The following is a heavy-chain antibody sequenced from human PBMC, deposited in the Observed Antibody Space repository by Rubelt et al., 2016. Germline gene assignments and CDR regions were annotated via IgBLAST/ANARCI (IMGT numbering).Heavy chain of an antibody. CDR2: ISGDGGST. CDR1: GFTFDDYA. Sequence: EEDGGGVVQPGGSLRLSCAASGFTFDDYAMHWVRQAPGKGLEWVSLISGDGGSTYYADSVKGRFTISRDNSKNSLYLQMNSLRTEDTALYYCAKDMGHGDEQVRNWFDPWGQGTLVTVSS. V-gene: IGHV3-43*02. J-gene: IGHJ5*02. D-gene: IGHD4-17*01. CDR3: AKDMGHGDEQVRNWFDP.